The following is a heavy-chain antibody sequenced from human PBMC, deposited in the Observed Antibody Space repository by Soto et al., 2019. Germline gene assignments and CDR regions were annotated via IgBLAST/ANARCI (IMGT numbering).Heavy chain of an antibody. CDR1: GGTFSSYA. Sequence: SVKVSCKASGGTFSSYAISWVRQAPGQGLEWMGGIIPIFGTANYAQKFQGRVTITADESTSTAYMELSSLRSEDTAVHYCARERQQMVRGYYYYYGMDVWGQGTTVTVSS. CDR3: ARERQQMVRGYYYYYGMDV. V-gene: IGHV1-69*13. J-gene: IGHJ6*02. CDR2: IIPIFGTA. D-gene: IGHD6-13*01.